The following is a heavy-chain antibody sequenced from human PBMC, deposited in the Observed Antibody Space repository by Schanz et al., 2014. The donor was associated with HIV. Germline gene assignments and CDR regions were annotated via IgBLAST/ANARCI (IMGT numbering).Heavy chain of an antibody. Sequence: QVQLVQSGAAVKKPGASVKVSCKASGYTFSGHYLHWVRQAPGQGLEWMGWINPNSGGTNYAQKFQGRVTISRDTSISTAYMEVSRLRSDDTAVYYCASAGFDDSSGYPDYWGQGTLVTVSS. V-gene: IGHV1-2*02. CDR2: INPNSGGT. CDR1: GYTFSGHY. J-gene: IGHJ4*02. CDR3: ASAGFDDSSGYPDY. D-gene: IGHD3-22*01.